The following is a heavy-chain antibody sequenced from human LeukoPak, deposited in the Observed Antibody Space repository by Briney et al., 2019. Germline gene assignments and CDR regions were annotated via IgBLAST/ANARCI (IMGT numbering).Heavy chain of an antibody. J-gene: IGHJ6*02. CDR2: IYYSGST. Sequence: PSQTLSLTCTVSGGSISSGDYYWSWIRQPPGKGLEWIGYIYYSGSTYYNPSLKSRATISVDTSKNQFSLKLSSVTAADTAVYYCARDRPTVVTPDYYYGMDVWGQGTTVTVSS. CDR1: GGSISSGDYY. D-gene: IGHD4-23*01. CDR3: ARDRPTVVTPDYYYGMDV. V-gene: IGHV4-30-4*01.